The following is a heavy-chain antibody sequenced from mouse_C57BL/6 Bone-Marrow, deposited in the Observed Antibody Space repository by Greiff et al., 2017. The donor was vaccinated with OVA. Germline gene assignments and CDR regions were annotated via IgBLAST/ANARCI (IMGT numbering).Heavy chain of an antibody. CDR3: AREGYDGGYYAMDY. J-gene: IGHJ4*01. CDR2: IYPGDGDT. D-gene: IGHD2-2*01. Sequence: VKLQESGPELVKPGASVKISCKASGYAFSSSWMNWVKQRPGKGLEWIGRIYPGDGDTNYNGKFKGKATLTADKSSSTAYMQLSSLTSEDSAVYFCAREGYDGGYYAMDYWGQGTSGTVSS. CDR1: GYAFSSSW. V-gene: IGHV1-82*01.